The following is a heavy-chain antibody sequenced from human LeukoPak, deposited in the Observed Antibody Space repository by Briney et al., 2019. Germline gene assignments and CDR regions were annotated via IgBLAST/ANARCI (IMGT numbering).Heavy chain of an antibody. CDR1: GGSISSYY. V-gene: IGHV4-59*08. J-gene: IGHJ3*02. Sequence: SETLSLTCTVSGGSISSYYWSWIRQPPGKGLEWIGYIYYSGSTNYNPSLKSRVTISVDTSKNQFSLKLSSVTAADTAVYYCARHLGPSETALVAFDIWGQGTMVTVSS. CDR2: IYYSGST. CDR3: ARHLGPSETALVAFDI.